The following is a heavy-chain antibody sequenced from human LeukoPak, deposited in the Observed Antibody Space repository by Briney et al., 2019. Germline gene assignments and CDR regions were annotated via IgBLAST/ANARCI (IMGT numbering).Heavy chain of an antibody. J-gene: IGHJ1*01. CDR1: GFTFSSYS. Sequence: PGGSLRLSCAASGFTFSSYSMNWVRQAPGKGLEWVSSISSSSSYIYYADSVKGRFTISRDNAKNSLYLQMNSLRAEDTAVYYCARESGGSYYAEYFQHWGQGTLVTVSS. D-gene: IGHD1-26*01. CDR3: ARESGGSYYAEYFQH. CDR2: ISSSSSYI. V-gene: IGHV3-21*01.